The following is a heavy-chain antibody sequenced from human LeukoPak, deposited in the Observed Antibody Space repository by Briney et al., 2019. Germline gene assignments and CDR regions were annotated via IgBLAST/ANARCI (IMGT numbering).Heavy chain of an antibody. Sequence: SETLSLTCTVSGGSISSYYWSWIRQPSGKGLEWIGYIYYSGSTNYNPSLKSRVTISVDTSKNQFSLKLSSVTAADTAAYYCARGSMVRGVMAVDYWGQGTLVTVSS. CDR2: IYYSGST. CDR3: ARGSMVRGVMAVDY. V-gene: IGHV4-59*01. CDR1: GGSISSYY. D-gene: IGHD3-10*01. J-gene: IGHJ4*02.